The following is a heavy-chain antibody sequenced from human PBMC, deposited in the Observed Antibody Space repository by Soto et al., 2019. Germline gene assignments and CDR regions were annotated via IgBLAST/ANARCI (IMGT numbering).Heavy chain of an antibody. CDR2: ISGSGGST. V-gene: IGHV3-23*01. D-gene: IGHD6-6*01. J-gene: IGHJ6*03. CDR1: GFTFSSYA. CDR3: AKLVSTDYYYYYYMDV. Sequence: GGSLRLSCAASGFTFSSYAMSWVRQAPGKGLEWVSAISGSGGSTYYADSVKGRFTISRDNSKNTLYLQMNSLRAEDTAVYYCAKLVSTDYYYYYYMDVWGKGTSVTVSS.